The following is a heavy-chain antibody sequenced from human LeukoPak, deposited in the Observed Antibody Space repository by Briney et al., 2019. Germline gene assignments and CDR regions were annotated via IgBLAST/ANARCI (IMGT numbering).Heavy chain of an antibody. J-gene: IGHJ5*02. CDR2: IWDDGNNK. CDR3: ARDCYQDYYGGLDP. D-gene: IGHD3-10*01. Sequence: GGSLGLSCAASGFSFSNHGMHWVRQAPGKRLEWVAVIWDDGNNKRYANSVNGRFTISRDSSENTLYLQMNGLTAEDTAMYYCARDCYQDYYGGLDPWGQGTLVIVSS. CDR1: GFSFSNHG. V-gene: IGHV3-33*01.